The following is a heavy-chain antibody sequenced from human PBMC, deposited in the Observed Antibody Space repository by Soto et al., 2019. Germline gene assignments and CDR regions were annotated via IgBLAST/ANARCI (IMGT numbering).Heavy chain of an antibody. V-gene: IGHV3-23*01. D-gene: IGHD6-13*01. CDR1: GFTFSSYA. Sequence: GGSLRLSCAASGFTFSSYAMSWVRQAPGKGLEWVSAISGSGGSTYYADSVKGRFTIPRDNSKNTLYLQMNSLRAEDTAVYYCVRQYSSSWYYFDYWGQGTLVTVSS. CDR3: VRQYSSSWYYFDY. J-gene: IGHJ4*02. CDR2: ISGSGGST.